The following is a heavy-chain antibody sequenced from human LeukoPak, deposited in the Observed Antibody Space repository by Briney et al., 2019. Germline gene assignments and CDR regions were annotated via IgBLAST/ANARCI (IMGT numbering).Heavy chain of an antibody. Sequence: PSETLSLTCTVSSGSISSYYWSWIRQPPGKGLEWIGYIYYSGSTNYNPSLKSRVTISVDTSKNQFSLKLSSVTAADTAVYYCARDKVTRGYYYYYGMDVWGQGTTVTVSS. CDR1: SGSISSYY. CDR2: IYYSGST. J-gene: IGHJ6*02. V-gene: IGHV4-59*01. CDR3: ARDKVTRGYYYYYGMDV. D-gene: IGHD4-23*01.